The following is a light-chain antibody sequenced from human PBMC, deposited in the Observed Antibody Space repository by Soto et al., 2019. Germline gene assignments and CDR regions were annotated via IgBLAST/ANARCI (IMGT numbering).Light chain of an antibody. CDR1: SGSIASNY. CDR2: EDN. CDR3: QSYDSDNQV. V-gene: IGLV6-57*01. Sequence: NFMLTQPHSGSESPGKTVTISCTRSSGSIASNYVQWYQQRPGSSPTTVIYEDNQIPSGVPDRFSGSIDSSSNSASLTISGLKTEDEADYYCQSYDSDNQVFGGGTKLTVL. J-gene: IGLJ3*02.